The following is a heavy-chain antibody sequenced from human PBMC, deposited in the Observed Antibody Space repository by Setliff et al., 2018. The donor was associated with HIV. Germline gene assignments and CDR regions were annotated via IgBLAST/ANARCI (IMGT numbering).Heavy chain of an antibody. Sequence: LSLTCTVSGGSISSGGYYWSWIRQHPGKGLEWIGYIYYSGSTYYNPSLKSRVTISVDTSKKQFSLKLSSVTAADTAVYYCARDRRSIFGVDTKNWFDPWGQGTLVTVSS. CDR2: IYYSGST. V-gene: IGHV4-31*03. CDR1: GGSISSGGYY. CDR3: ARDRRSIFGVDTKNWFDP. D-gene: IGHD3-3*01. J-gene: IGHJ5*02.